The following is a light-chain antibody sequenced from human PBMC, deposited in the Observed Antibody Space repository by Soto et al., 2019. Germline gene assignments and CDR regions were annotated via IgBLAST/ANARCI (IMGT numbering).Light chain of an antibody. CDR3: QQSYGTSWT. V-gene: IGKV1-39*01. J-gene: IGKJ1*01. CDR2: AAS. Sequence: DIQMTQSPSSLSASVGDRVTITCRASQSISSYLNWYQEKPGKAPKLLIYAASSLQSGVPSRFSGSGSGTDFTLTISSLQPEDFATYYCQQSYGTSWTFGQGTKVDI. CDR1: QSISSY.